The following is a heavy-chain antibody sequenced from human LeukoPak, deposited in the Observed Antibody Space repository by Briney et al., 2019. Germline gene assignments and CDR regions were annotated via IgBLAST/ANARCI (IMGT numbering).Heavy chain of an antibody. J-gene: IGHJ3*01. V-gene: IGHV3-9*01. CDR3: IKDMGFDLLKDAFEV. Sequence: GGSLRLSCVGSGFSLDDYAMHWVRQAPGKGLEWVSSIAWDSGNTAYGDSVKGRFTISRDNAKNSLYLQMNSLRPEDTAFNYCIKDMGFDLLKDAFEVWGQGTLVTVSS. D-gene: IGHD1-26*01. CDR2: IAWDSGNT. CDR1: GFSLDDYA.